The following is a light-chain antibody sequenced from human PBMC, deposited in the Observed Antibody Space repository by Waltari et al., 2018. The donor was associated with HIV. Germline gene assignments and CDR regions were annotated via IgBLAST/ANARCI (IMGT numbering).Light chain of an antibody. J-gene: IGLJ3*02. CDR1: NIGSKS. Sequence: SYVLTQPPSVSVAPGKTARITCGGNNIGSKSVHWYQQKPGQAPGLVIYDDSDRPSGIPGRFSGSNSGNTATLTISRVEAGDEADYYCQVWDSSSDHLWVFGGGTKLTVL. CDR2: DDS. V-gene: IGLV3-21*04. CDR3: QVWDSSSDHLWV.